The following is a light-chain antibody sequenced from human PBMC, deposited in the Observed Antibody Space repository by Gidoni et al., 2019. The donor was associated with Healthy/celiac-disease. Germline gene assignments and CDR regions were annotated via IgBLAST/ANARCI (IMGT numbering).Light chain of an antibody. CDR3: QQSYSTPQT. CDR1: QSISSY. J-gene: IGKJ1*01. CDR2: AAS. Sequence: DIQMTQSPSSLSASVGDRVTSTCRASQSISSYLNWYQQKPGQAPKLLIYAASSLHSGVPSRFSGSGSGTEFTLTISSLQPEDFATYYCQQSYSTPQTFGQGTKVEIK. V-gene: IGKV1-39*01.